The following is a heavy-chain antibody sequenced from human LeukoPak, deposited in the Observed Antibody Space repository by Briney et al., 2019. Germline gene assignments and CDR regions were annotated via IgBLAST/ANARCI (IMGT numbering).Heavy chain of an antibody. Sequence: SQTLSLTCTVSGGSISSGGYYWSWIRQHPGKGLEWIGYIYYSGSTYYNPSLKSRVTISVDTSKNQFSLKLSSVTAADTAVYYCAREPKYYYDSSGYEGGSAFDIWGQGTMVTVSS. V-gene: IGHV4-31*03. CDR3: AREPKYYYDSSGYEGGSAFDI. D-gene: IGHD3-22*01. CDR2: IYYSGST. J-gene: IGHJ3*02. CDR1: GGSISSGGYY.